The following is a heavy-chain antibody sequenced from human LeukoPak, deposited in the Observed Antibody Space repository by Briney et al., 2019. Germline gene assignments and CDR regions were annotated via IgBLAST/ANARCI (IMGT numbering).Heavy chain of an antibody. CDR2: IYHSGST. CDR3: ATSGYSYGFDY. D-gene: IGHD5-18*01. V-gene: IGHV4-30-2*01. Sequence: TSSETLSLTCTVSGGSISSGGYYWSWIRQPPGKGLEWIGYIYHSGSTYYNPSLKSRVTISVDRSKNQFSLKLSSVTAADTAVYYCATSGYSYGFDYWGQGTLVTVSS. CDR1: GGSISSGGYY. J-gene: IGHJ4*02.